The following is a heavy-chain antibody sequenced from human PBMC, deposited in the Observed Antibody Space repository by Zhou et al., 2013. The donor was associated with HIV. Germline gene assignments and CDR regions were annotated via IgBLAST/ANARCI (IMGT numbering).Heavy chain of an antibody. Sequence: QVPLVQSGAEVKKPGSSVTVSCKGTFSNYAVSWVRQAPGQGPEWIGKILPIFGTTNYAQKFQGRVTISTDESKSTVDMHLSSLRSEDTAVYYCARSYFGVVIAGRYYYYYMDVWGTGTTVTVSS. CDR2: ILPIFGTT. J-gene: IGHJ6*03. D-gene: IGHD3-3*01. CDR3: ARSYFGVVIAGRYYYYYMDV. CDR1: TFSNYA. V-gene: IGHV1-69*05.